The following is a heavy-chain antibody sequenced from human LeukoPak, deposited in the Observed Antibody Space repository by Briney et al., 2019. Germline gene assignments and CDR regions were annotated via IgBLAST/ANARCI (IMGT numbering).Heavy chain of an antibody. D-gene: IGHD3-22*01. V-gene: IGHV3-23*01. CDR1: GFSFSYYG. CDR2: ISGRGGSGRST. CDR3: ATSRYYYDSSGFLVDY. Sequence: GGSLRLSCAASGFSFSYYGMSWVRQAPGKGLEWVSAISGRGGSGRSTYYADSVKGRFTISRDDSKNTLYLEMSSLGAEDTAIYYCATSRYYYDSSGFLVDYWGQGTLVTVSS. J-gene: IGHJ4*02.